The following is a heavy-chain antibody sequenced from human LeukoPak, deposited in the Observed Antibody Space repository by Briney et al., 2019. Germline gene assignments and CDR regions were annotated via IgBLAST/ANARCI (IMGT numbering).Heavy chain of an antibody. D-gene: IGHD2-15*01. J-gene: IGHJ4*02. CDR3: ARQSGGRFFDS. CDR2: IYPGDSDS. CDR1: GYSFSNYW. Sequence: GESLKISCKGSGYSFSNYWIGWVRQMPGKGLEWMGIIYPGDSDSRYSPSFQGQVTISADMSISTAYLRWSSLKASDTAVYYCARQSGGRFFDSWGQGTLVTVSS. V-gene: IGHV5-51*01.